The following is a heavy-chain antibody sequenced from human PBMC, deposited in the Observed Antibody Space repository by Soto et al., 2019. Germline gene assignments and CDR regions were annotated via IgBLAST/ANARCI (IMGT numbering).Heavy chain of an antibody. D-gene: IGHD2-21*01. CDR3: AGLRDGGDYAM. J-gene: IGHJ3*02. V-gene: IGHV3-7*01. CDR2: VNPDGSER. CDR1: GFTFTIHW. Sequence: EVQLEESGGGLVQPGGSLRLSCAASGFTFTIHWMTWVRQTPGKGLEWVANVNPDGSERNFVDSVRGRFTISRDKAKKSVYLQMNGLTVEDTAVDDRAGLRDGGDYAMWGQGTMVTVSS.